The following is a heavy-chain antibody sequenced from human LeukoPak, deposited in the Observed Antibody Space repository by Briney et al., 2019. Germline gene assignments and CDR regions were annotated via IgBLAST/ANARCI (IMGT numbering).Heavy chain of an antibody. D-gene: IGHD3-16*01. J-gene: IGHJ5*02. CDR1: GFTFSSYG. V-gene: IGHV3-33*01. CDR2: IWYDGSNK. CDR3: ARAYAGENWFDP. Sequence: RSLRLSCAASGFTFSSYGMHWVRQAPGKGLEWVAVIWYDGSNKYYADSVKGRFTISRDNSKNTLYLQMNSLRAEDTAVYYCARAYAGENWFDPWGQGTLVTVSS.